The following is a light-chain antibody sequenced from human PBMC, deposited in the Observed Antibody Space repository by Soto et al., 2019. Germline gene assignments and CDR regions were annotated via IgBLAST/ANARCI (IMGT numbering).Light chain of an antibody. Sequence: DIQMTQSPSTLSGSVGDRFTITCRASQTISSWLAWYQQKPGKAPKLLIYKASTLKSGVPSRLRGSGSGTELTITISSLKTDDFATYYCQHYNSYSEAFGHGTKVDIK. V-gene: IGKV1-5*03. CDR2: KAS. CDR1: QTISSW. J-gene: IGKJ1*01. CDR3: QHYNSYSEA.